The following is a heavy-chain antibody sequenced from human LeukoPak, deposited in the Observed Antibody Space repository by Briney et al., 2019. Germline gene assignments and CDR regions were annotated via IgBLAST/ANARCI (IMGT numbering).Heavy chain of an antibody. CDR3: ARVFPQAGTRRGLDY. J-gene: IGHJ4*02. CDR1: GYTFTSYA. V-gene: IGHV1-3*01. Sequence: ASVKVSCRASGYTFTSYAMYWVRQAPGQRLEWMGWINAGNGNTKYSQKFQGRVTITRDTSASTAYMELSSLRSEDTAVYYCARVFPQAGTRRGLDYWGQGTLVTVSS. D-gene: IGHD6-13*01. CDR2: INAGNGNT.